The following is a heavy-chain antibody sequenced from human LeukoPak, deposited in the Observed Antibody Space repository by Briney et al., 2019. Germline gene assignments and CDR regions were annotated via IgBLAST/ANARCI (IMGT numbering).Heavy chain of an antibody. Sequence: PGGSLRPSCAASGFTFSSYGMHWVRQAPGKGLEWVAVIWYDGSNKYYADSVKGRFTISRDNSKNTLYLQMNSLRAEDTAVYYCARGYYDSSGYDAFDIWGQGTMVTVSS. D-gene: IGHD3-22*01. J-gene: IGHJ3*02. V-gene: IGHV3-33*01. CDR3: ARGYYDSSGYDAFDI. CDR2: IWYDGSNK. CDR1: GFTFSSYG.